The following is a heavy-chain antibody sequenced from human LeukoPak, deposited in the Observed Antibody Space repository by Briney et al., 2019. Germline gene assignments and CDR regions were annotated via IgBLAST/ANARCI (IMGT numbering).Heavy chain of an antibody. CDR2: IRYDGSNK. Sequence: GGSLRLSCAASGFTFSSYGMHWVRQAPGKGLEWVAFIRYDGSNKYYADSVKGRFTISRDNSKNTLYLQMNSLRAEDTAVYYCAKSRLSSRVISDFDYWGQGTLVAVSS. V-gene: IGHV3-30*02. CDR1: GFTFSSYG. J-gene: IGHJ4*02. CDR3: AKSRLSSRVISDFDY. D-gene: IGHD6-13*01.